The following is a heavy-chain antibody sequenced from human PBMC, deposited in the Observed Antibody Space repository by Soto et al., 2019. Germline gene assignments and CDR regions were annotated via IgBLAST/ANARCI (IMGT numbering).Heavy chain of an antibody. J-gene: IGHJ4*02. V-gene: IGHV1-18*01. CDR1: GYTFTSYG. CDR2: ISAYNGNT. CDR3: AKDKLYSNFEYYFDY. Sequence: ASVKVSCKASGYTFTSYGISWVRQAPGQGLEWMGWISAYNGNTNYAQKLQGRVTMTTDTSTSTAYMELRSLRPEDTALYYCAKDKLYSNFEYYFDYWGQGTLVTVSS. D-gene: IGHD4-4*01.